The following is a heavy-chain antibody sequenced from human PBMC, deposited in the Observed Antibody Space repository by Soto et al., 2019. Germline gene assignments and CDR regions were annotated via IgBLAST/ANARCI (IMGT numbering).Heavy chain of an antibody. Sequence: QVPLVQSGAEVKKPGSSVKVSCKASGGTFSSYAISWVRQAPGQGLEWMGGIIPIFGTANYAQKFQGRVTITADKSTSTAYMELSSLRSEDTAVYYCAIRRITICGVVIMSHYYGMDVWGQGTTVTVSS. V-gene: IGHV1-69*06. CDR2: IIPIFGTA. D-gene: IGHD3-3*01. CDR1: GGTFSSYA. J-gene: IGHJ6*02. CDR3: AIRRITICGVVIMSHYYGMDV.